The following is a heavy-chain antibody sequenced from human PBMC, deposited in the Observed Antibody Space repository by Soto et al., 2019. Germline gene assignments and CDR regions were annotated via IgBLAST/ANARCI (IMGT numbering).Heavy chain of an antibody. D-gene: IGHD3-22*01. Sequence: PGGSLRLSCAASGFTFSSYGMHWVRQAPGKGLEWVAVIWYDGSNKYYADSVKGRFTISRDNSKNTLYLQMNSLRAEDTAVYYCARDYYDSSGYMARSYYGMDVWGQGTTVTVSS. CDR1: GFTFSSYG. CDR3: ARDYYDSSGYMARSYYGMDV. V-gene: IGHV3-33*01. CDR2: IWYDGSNK. J-gene: IGHJ6*02.